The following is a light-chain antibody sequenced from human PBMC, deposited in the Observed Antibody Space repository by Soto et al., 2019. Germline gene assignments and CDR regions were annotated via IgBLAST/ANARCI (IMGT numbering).Light chain of an antibody. J-gene: IGKJ1*01. CDR2: GVS. V-gene: IGKV2D-29*01. Sequence: DIVMTQTPLSLSVTPGQPASISCKSSQSLVFSDGKTYFYWYLQKPGQPPQLLIDGVSNRFSGVPDRFSGSGSGTDFTLTISRVEAEDVGVYYCQQSVQPPWTFGQGTKVEVK. CDR3: QQSVQPPWT. CDR1: QSLVFSDGKTY.